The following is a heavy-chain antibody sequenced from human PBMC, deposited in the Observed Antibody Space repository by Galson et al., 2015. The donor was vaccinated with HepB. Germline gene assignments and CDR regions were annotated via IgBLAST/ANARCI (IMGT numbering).Heavy chain of an antibody. Sequence: SVKVSCKASGYSFTNYAIHWVRQAPGQRLEWMGWIYAGNGDSRYSQKFQGRVTFTRDTSANTAYMEVSSLRSEDTAVYYCARGDSSSSPMDYWGQGTLVTVSS. J-gene: IGHJ4*02. D-gene: IGHD6-6*01. CDR3: ARGDSSSSPMDY. V-gene: IGHV1-3*01. CDR2: IYAGNGDS. CDR1: GYSFTNYA.